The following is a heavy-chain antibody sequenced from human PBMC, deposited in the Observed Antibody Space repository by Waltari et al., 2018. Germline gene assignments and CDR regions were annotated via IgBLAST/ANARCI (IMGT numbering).Heavy chain of an antibody. CDR3: ARSPHYQLLLYAHSGMDV. V-gene: IGHV4-61*02. CDR1: GGSISSGSYY. CDR2: IYTSGST. J-gene: IGHJ6*02. Sequence: QVQLQESGPGLVKPSQTLSLTCTVSGGSISSGSYYWSWIRQPAGKGLEWIGRIYTSGSTNYNPSLKSRFTISRDNAKNSLYLQMNSLRAEDTAVYYCARSPHYQLLLYAHSGMDVWGQGTTVTVSS. D-gene: IGHD2-2*01.